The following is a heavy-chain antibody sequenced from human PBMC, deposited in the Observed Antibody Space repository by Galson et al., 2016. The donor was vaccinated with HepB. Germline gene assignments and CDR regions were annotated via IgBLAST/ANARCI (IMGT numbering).Heavy chain of an antibody. D-gene: IGHD2-15*01. CDR1: GYSFTNYW. Sequence: QSGAEVKKPGESLRISCKGSGYSFTNYWITWVRQMPGKGLEWMGTIDPSDSYTNYSPSFQGHVTISADKSISTAYLQWSSLKASDTAMYYCARRSGVAATEYYDYYMDVWGKGTTVTVSS. CDR2: IDPSDSYT. V-gene: IGHV5-10-1*01. J-gene: IGHJ6*03. CDR3: ARRSGVAATEYYDYYMDV.